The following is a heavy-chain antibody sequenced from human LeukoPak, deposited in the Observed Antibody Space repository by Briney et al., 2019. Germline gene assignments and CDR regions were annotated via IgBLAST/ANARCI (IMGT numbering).Heavy chain of an antibody. J-gene: IGHJ4*02. CDR1: GYTFPSYF. V-gene: IGHV1-46*01. D-gene: IGHD6-6*01. CDR2: INPAGGST. CDR3: ARTAARRFDY. Sequence: GASVTVSCKASGYTFPSYFMHWVRQAPGQGLEWMGIINPAGGSTTYAQKFQGRVTMTRDTSTSTVYMELSSLRSDDTAVYYCARTAARRFDYWGQGTRVTVSS.